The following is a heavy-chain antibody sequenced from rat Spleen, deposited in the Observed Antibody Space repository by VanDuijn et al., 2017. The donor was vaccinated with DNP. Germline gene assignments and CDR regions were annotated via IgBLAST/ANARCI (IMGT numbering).Heavy chain of an antibody. J-gene: IGHJ2*01. V-gene: IGHV5-31*01. Sequence: EVQLVESGGDLVQPGRSLKLSCLASGFTFNHYWMAWIRQVPGKGLEWVTSITGSGGNTYYPDSVKGRFTISRDNAKNTLYLQMDSLRSEDTATYYCARDQRLQWDYFDYWGQGVMVTVSS. CDR1: GFTFNHYW. CDR3: ARDQRLQWDYFDY. CDR2: ITGSGGNT. D-gene: IGHD1-1*01.